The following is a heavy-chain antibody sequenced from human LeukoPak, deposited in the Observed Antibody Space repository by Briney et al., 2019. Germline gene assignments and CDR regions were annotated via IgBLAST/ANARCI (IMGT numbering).Heavy chain of an antibody. CDR2: IWHDGSAK. V-gene: IGHV3-7*01. CDR3: ARETSGSHPNDY. Sequence: SGGSLRLSCAASGFTFSSNGMSWVRQAPGKGLEWVANIWHDGSAKYYVDSVKGRFIISRDNAKNSLFLQMNSLRAEDTAVYYCARETSGSHPNDYWGQGTLVTVSS. D-gene: IGHD1-26*01. CDR1: GFTFSSNG. J-gene: IGHJ4*02.